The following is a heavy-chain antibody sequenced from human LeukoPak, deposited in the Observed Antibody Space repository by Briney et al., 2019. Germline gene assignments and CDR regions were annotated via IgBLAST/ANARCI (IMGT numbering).Heavy chain of an antibody. J-gene: IGHJ4*02. V-gene: IGHV3-66*02. CDR2: IYSGGST. Sequence: GGSLRLSCAASGFTVSSNYMSWVRQDPGKGLEWVSVIYSGGSTYYADSVKGRFTISRDNSKNTLYLQMNSLRAEDTAVYYCARGTLGSTFDYWGQGTLVTVSS. CDR3: ARGTLGSTFDY. CDR1: GFTVSSNY.